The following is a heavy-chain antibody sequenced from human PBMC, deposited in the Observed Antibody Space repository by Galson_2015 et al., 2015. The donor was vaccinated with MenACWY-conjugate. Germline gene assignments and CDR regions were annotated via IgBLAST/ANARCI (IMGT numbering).Heavy chain of an antibody. D-gene: IGHD2-2*01. CDR1: GFTFGTYW. J-gene: IGHJ4*02. Sequence: SLRLSCAASGFTFGTYWMHWVRQAPGKGLVWVSRINGDGSDTDYADSVKGRCTISRDNAKNTLYLQMNSLRAEDADVYYCARDCSSPSVYANVAYWGQGTLVTVSS. CDR3: ARDCSSPSVYANVAY. V-gene: IGHV3-74*01. CDR2: INGDGSDT.